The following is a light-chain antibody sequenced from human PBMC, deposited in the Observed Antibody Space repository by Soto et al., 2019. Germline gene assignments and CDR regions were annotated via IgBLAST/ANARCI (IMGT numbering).Light chain of an antibody. V-gene: IGKV3-15*01. J-gene: IGKJ2*01. CDR2: GAS. CDR1: QSVSSN. Sequence: EIVMTQSPATLSVSPGERATVSCRASQSVSSNLAWYQQKPGQAPRLLIYGASTRATGIPARFSGSGSGTEFTLTIGSLQSEDFAVYYWQQYNNWPRTFGQGTKLESK. CDR3: QQYNNWPRT.